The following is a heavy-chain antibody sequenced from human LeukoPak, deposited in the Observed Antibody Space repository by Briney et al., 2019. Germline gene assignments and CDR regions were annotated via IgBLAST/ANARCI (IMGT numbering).Heavy chain of an antibody. Sequence: SETLSLTCTVSGYSISSGYYWGWIRQPPGKGLEWIGSIYHSGTTYYNPSPKSRLTISVDTSKNQFSLKLSSVSATDAAVYYCARGTRVGNTGYSFDYWGHGTLVTVSS. CDR3: ARGTRVGNTGYSFDY. J-gene: IGHJ4*01. D-gene: IGHD3-9*01. CDR2: IYHSGTT. V-gene: IGHV4-38-2*02. CDR1: GYSISSGYY.